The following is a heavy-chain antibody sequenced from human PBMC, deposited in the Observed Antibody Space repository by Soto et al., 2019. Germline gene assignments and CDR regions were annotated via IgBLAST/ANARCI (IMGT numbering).Heavy chain of an antibody. CDR2: INQGGGEK. Sequence: GPLRLSCAASGFTFIGYWMAFFRQSPGKWLEWVANINQGGGEKYHVDSVKGRFTISRDNAENSLYLQMNSLRAEDTAVYYCARDATYCLDCWGRGTLVTVSS. V-gene: IGHV3-7*03. CDR3: ARDATYCLDC. J-gene: IGHJ4*02. D-gene: IGHD2-15*01. CDR1: GFTFIGYW.